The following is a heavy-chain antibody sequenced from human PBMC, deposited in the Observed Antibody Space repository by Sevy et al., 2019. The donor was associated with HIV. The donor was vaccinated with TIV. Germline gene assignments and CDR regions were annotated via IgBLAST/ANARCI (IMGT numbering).Heavy chain of an antibody. J-gene: IGHJ1*01. CDR1: GFTYSNYD. D-gene: IGHD3-10*01. V-gene: IGHV1-8*01. CDR3: ASDLLSGEFFQR. Sequence: ASVKVSCSASGFTYSNYDLHWVRQAAGKGLEWMAWIDPRSGNTDYAQNFYGRVTLSRDTSLNTVYMEMSGLTSEDTAVYFCASDLLSGEFFQRWGQGTQVTVSS. CDR2: IDPRSGNT.